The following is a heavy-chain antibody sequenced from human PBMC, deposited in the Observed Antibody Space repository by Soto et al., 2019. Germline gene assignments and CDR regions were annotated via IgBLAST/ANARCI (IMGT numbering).Heavy chain of an antibody. CDR2: INPNSGGT. D-gene: IGHD2-15*01. J-gene: IGHJ6*02. Sequence: ASVKVSCKASGYTFTGYYMHWVRQAPGQGLEWMGWINPNSGGTNYAQKFQGRVTMTRDTSISTAYMELSRLRSDDTAVYYCASANCSGRSFYGYYYYYYGMDVWGQGTTVTVSS. V-gene: IGHV1-2*02. CDR1: GYTFTGYY. CDR3: ASANCSGRSFYGYYYYYYGMDV.